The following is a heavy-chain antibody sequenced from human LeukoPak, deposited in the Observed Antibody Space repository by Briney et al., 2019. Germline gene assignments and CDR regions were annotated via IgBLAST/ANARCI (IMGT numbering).Heavy chain of an antibody. J-gene: IGHJ3*02. Sequence: GESLKISCEGSGGSFTKFWIGWVRQMPGKGLELMGIIYPGDSDTRYSPSFQGQVTISADKSISTAYLQWSSLKASDTAMYHCARRLLTGSDAFDIWGQGTMVTVSS. CDR2: IYPGDSDT. CDR3: ARRLLTGSDAFDI. D-gene: IGHD3-9*01. CDR1: GGSFTKFW. V-gene: IGHV5-51*01.